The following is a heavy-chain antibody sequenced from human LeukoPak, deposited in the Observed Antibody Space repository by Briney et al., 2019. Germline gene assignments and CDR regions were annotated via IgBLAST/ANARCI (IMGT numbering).Heavy chain of an antibody. CDR1: GFTFSSYA. CDR3: ARDYGDYKFDY. J-gene: IGHJ4*02. Sequence: GGSLRLSCAASGFTFSSYAMSWARQAPGKGLEWVSAISGSGGSTYYADSVKGRFTISRDNPKNTLYLQMNSLRAEDTAVYYCARDYGDYKFDYWGQGTLVTVSS. D-gene: IGHD4-17*01. CDR2: ISGSGGST. V-gene: IGHV3-23*01.